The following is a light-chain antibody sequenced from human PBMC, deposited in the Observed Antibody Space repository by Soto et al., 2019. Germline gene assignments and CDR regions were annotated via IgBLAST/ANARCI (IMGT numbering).Light chain of an antibody. CDR3: QQFKNYPLT. J-gene: IGKJ4*01. V-gene: IGKV1-9*01. CDR1: QCIRRY. CDR2: AAP. Sequence: DIQLTQSPSFLSASVGDRVTITCRASQCIRRYLAWYQQRAGKAPKFLMYAAPSLQSGVPSRFSGSGSGTEFALTISSLQPEDFATYYCQQFKNYPLTFGGGTKLDI.